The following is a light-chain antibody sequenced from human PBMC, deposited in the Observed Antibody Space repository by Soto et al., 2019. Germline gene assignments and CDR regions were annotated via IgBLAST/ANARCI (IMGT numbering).Light chain of an antibody. V-gene: IGLV1-44*01. CDR1: SSNIGSNT. CDR2: SNN. CDR3: AAWDDSLNGPV. J-gene: IGLJ7*01. Sequence: QSVLTQPPSASGTPGQRVTISCSGSSSNIGSNTVNWYQQLPGTAPKLLIYSNNQRPSGVPDRFSGSKSGTSASLAISGLQSEAEADYYCAAWDDSLNGPVFGGGTQLTLL.